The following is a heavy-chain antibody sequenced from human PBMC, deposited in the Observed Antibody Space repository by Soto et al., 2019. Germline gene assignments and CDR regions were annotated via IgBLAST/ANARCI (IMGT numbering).Heavy chain of an antibody. D-gene: IGHD6-13*01. CDR3: ARDRSSSWYSDYYYYMDV. V-gene: IGHV6-1*01. Sequence: SPTLSLPCAISGDSVSSNSAAWNWIRQSPSRGLEWLGRTYYRSKWYNDYAVSVKSRITINPDTSKNQFSLQLNSVTPEDTAVYYCARDRSSSWYSDYYYYMDVWGKGTTVTVSS. CDR2: TYYRSKWYN. J-gene: IGHJ6*03. CDR1: GDSVSSNSAA.